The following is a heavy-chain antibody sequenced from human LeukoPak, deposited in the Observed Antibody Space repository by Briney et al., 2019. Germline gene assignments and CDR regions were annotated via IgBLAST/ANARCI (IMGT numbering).Heavy chain of an antibody. CDR1: GFTVSNEH. Sequence: GGSLRLSCASSGFTVSNEHRSWVRQAPGKGLEWVSVIYSGGSTYYADSVKVRFTISRDNSKNTVYLLMNSLRAEDTAVYYCAAQDTAMVTDYWGQGTLVTVSS. J-gene: IGHJ4*02. CDR2: IYSGGST. D-gene: IGHD5-18*01. CDR3: AAQDTAMVTDY. V-gene: IGHV3-66*04.